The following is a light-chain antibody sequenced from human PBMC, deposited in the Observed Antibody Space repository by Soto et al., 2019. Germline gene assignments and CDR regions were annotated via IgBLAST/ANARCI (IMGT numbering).Light chain of an antibody. CDR3: SSYAGSNNLV. J-gene: IGLJ2*01. V-gene: IGLV2-11*01. Sequence: QSVLTQHRSVSGSPGQSVTISCTGTISDVAGYNYVSWYQHHPGKAPKLLISDVTKRPSWVPDRFSGSKSGSTASLTISELQAEDEADYYCSSYAGSNNLVFGGGTKLTVL. CDR1: ISDVAGYNY. CDR2: DVT.